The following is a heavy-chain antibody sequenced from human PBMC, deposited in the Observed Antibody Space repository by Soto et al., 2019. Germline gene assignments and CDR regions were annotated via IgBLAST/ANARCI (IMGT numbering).Heavy chain of an antibody. CDR3: AKDLVGSNADYSDS. Sequence: EVQLLESGGGLVQPGGSLRLSCAASGFTFSSYAMSWVRQAPGKGMEWVAAISGSGGSKYYADSVKGRFTISRENSKNTLYLQMNSLRAEDAAVYYCAKDLVGSNADYSDSWGQGTLVTVSS. J-gene: IGHJ4*02. D-gene: IGHD2-2*01. CDR1: GFTFSSYA. V-gene: IGHV3-23*01. CDR2: ISGSGGSK.